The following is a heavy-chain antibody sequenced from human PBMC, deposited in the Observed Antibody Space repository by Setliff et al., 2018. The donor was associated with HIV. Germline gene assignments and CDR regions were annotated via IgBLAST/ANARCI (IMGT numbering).Heavy chain of an antibody. CDR3: ARQAWHYDRDGYFIDY. Sequence: SETLSLTCSVSGCFISNGYYWGWIRQPPGRGLEWVGTIYQNGNTYYSPSLESRVSVSMDMSRNQFSVKLNSATAADTAVYYCARQAWHYDRDGYFIDYWGQGKLVTVSS. CDR1: GCFISNGYY. V-gene: IGHV4-38-2*02. CDR2: IYQNGNT. J-gene: IGHJ4*02. D-gene: IGHD3-22*01.